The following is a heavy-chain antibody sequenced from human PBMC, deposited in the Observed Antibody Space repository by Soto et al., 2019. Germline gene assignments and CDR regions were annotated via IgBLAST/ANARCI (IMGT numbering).Heavy chain of an antibody. CDR2: IYPGDSDT. Sequence: PGDSLTISCKGSGYSFTSYWIGWLLQMPGKGLEWMWIIYPGDSDTRYSPSFQGQVTISADKSISTAYLQWSSLKASDTAMYYCARHADYDFWSGYNYYYYGMDVWGQGTTVTVSS. J-gene: IGHJ6*02. CDR3: ARHADYDFWSGYNYYYYGMDV. CDR1: GYSFTSYW. V-gene: IGHV5-51*01. D-gene: IGHD3-3*01.